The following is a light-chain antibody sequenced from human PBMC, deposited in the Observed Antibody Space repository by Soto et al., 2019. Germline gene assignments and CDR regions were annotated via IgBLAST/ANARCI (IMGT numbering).Light chain of an antibody. CDR3: QQRTDWPPVYT. V-gene: IGKV3-11*01. CDR1: QSVSSF. Sequence: EIVLTQSPVTLSLSPGERATLSCRAIQSVSSFLAWYQQKRGQPPRLLIYDVSSRAAGIPARFSGSGSGTDFTLTISSLEPEDFAVYYCQQRTDWPPVYTFGQGTKLEIK. J-gene: IGKJ2*01. CDR2: DVS.